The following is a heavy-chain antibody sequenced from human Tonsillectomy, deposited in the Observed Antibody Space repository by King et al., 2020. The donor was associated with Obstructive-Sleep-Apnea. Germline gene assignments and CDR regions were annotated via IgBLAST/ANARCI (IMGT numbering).Heavy chain of an antibody. D-gene: IGHD4-17*01. Sequence: VQLVESGGGVVQPGRSLRLSCAASGFTFSSYAMHWVRQAPGKGLEWVAVISYDGSNKYYADSVKGRFTISRDNSKNTLYLQMNSLRAEDTAVYYCARASRTGDDRRSGWFDPWGQGTLVTVSS. V-gene: IGHV3-30*04. CDR3: ARASRTGDDRRSGWFDP. J-gene: IGHJ5*02. CDR2: ISYDGSNK. CDR1: GFTFSSYA.